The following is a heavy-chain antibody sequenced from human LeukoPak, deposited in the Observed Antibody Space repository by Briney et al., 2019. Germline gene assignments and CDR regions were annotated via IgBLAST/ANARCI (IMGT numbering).Heavy chain of an antibody. D-gene: IGHD5-18*01. J-gene: IGHJ4*02. CDR3: ARDRGYSYGFFDY. V-gene: IGHV3-30*04. Sequence: GGSLRLSCAASGFTFSSYAMHWVRQAPGKGLEWVAVISYDGSNKYYADSVKGRFTISRDNSKNTLYLQMNSPRAEDTAVYYCARDRGYSYGFFDYWGQGTLVTVSS. CDR1: GFTFSSYA. CDR2: ISYDGSNK.